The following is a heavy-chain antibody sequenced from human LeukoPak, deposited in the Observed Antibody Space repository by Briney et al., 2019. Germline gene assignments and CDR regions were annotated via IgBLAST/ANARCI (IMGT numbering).Heavy chain of an antibody. J-gene: IGHJ4*02. CDR2: VYYSGST. CDR3: ARATPSRSGLNY. D-gene: IGHD6-19*01. V-gene: IGHV4-61*01. CDR1: GGSVSSGSYY. Sequence: SETPSLTFPVSGGSVSSGSYYWSWIRQPPGKGLDWVGYVYYSGSTSHNPSLKSRLTISLDTSRNQFSLKLTSVTAADTAVYYCARATPSRSGLNYWGQGTLVTVSS.